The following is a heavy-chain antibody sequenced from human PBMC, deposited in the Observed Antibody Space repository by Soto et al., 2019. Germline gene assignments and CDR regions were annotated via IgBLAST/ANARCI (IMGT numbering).Heavy chain of an antibody. V-gene: IGHV4-34*01. CDR3: ARFSGSYYYAMDV. Sequence: KPSKTLSLTCAVYGGSFSGYYWSWIRQPPGKGLEWIGEINHSGVTNYKPSLKRRVTISVDTSKNQFSLQLKSVTAADTALYYCARFSGSYYYAMDVWGQGSTVPVSS. D-gene: IGHD6-19*01. CDR1: GGSFSGYY. CDR2: INHSGVT. J-gene: IGHJ6*02.